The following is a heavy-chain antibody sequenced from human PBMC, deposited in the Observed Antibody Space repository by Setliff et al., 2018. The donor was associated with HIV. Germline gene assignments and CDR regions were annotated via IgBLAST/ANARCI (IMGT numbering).Heavy chain of an antibody. CDR3: ARVEYWGLPYYYYYMDV. Sequence: GGSLRLSCAASGFTFSTYWMSWVRQAPGKGLEWVANIKQDGSEKYYVDSVKGRFTISRDNAKNSLFLQMNSLRAEDTAVYYCARVEYWGLPYYYYYMDVWGKGTTVTVSS. CDR2: IKQDGSEK. J-gene: IGHJ6*03. D-gene: IGHD7-27*01. CDR1: GFTFSTYW. V-gene: IGHV3-7*04.